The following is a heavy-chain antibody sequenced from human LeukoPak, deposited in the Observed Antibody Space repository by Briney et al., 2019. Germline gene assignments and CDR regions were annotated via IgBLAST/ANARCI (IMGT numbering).Heavy chain of an antibody. J-gene: IGHJ4*02. CDR2: IYTSGST. Sequence: PSETLSLTCSVSGGSISSGTYYWSWIRQPAGKGLEWIGRIYTSGSTNYNPSLKSRVTISVDTSKNQFSLKLSSVTATDTAVYYCASEGIKNYYDSSGFDYWGQGTLVTVSS. V-gene: IGHV4-61*02. D-gene: IGHD3-22*01. CDR1: GGSISSGTYY. CDR3: ASEGIKNYYDSSGFDY.